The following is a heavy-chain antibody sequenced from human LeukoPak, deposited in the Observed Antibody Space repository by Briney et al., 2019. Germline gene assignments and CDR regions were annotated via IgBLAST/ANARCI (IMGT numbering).Heavy chain of an antibody. CDR1: GFTFSSCA. Sequence: GGSLRLSCAASGFTFSSCAMSWFRQAPGKGLEWVSGISASGGHTFYADSVKGRFSISRDNSKNTLYLQMNSLRVEDTAIYYCAKYSGDYFGDYWGQGNLVTVSS. V-gene: IGHV3-23*01. CDR3: AKYSGDYFGDY. D-gene: IGHD1-26*01. CDR2: ISASGGHT. J-gene: IGHJ4*02.